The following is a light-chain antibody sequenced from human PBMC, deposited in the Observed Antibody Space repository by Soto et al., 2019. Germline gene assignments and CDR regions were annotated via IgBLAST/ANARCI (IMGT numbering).Light chain of an antibody. Sequence: DIHMTQSPSALSASVGDRVTLTCRASQSINSWLAWYQQKSGKAPKLLIYKASSLESGVPSRFSGSGSGTEFTLTISSLQPDDFATYYCQQYNSYSITFGQGTRLEIK. CDR2: KAS. V-gene: IGKV1-5*03. CDR1: QSINSW. J-gene: IGKJ5*01. CDR3: QQYNSYSIT.